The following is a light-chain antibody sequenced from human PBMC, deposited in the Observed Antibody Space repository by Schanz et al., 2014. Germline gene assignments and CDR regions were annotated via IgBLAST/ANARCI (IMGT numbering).Light chain of an antibody. CDR2: EVS. CDR1: SSDVGGYNY. CDR3: SSYAGNNKLL. Sequence: QSALTQPASVSGSPGQSITISCTGTSSDVGGYNYVSWYQQHPGKAPKLMIYEVSERPSGVPDRFTGSKSGNTASLTVSGLQAEDEGDYYCSSYAGNNKLLFGGGTKLTVL. J-gene: IGLJ2*01. V-gene: IGLV2-8*01.